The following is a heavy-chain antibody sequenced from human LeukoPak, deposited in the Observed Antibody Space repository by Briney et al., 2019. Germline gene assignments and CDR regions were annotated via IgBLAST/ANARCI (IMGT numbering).Heavy chain of an antibody. J-gene: IGHJ4*02. CDR2: IYYSGST. Sequence: NPSETLSLTCTVSGGSISSSSYYWGWIRQPPGKGLEWIGSIYYSGSTYYNPSLKSRVTISVDTSKNQFSLKLSSVTAADTAVYYRARQWLYSSGWYGYGRWGLGDGPYYFDYWGQGTLVTVSS. D-gene: IGHD6-19*01. CDR1: GGSISSSSYY. V-gene: IGHV4-39*01. CDR3: ARQWLYSSGWYGYGRWGLGDGPYYFDY.